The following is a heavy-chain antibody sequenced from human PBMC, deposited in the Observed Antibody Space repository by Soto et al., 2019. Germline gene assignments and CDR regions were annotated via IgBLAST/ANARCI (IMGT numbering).Heavy chain of an antibody. V-gene: IGHV3-74*01. CDR1: GFTFGNYW. CDR3: ARGDCVGGTCYSLAGSFYYYMDV. Sequence: EVQLVESGGGLVQPGGSLRLSCAASGFTFGNYWMYWVRQAPGKGLVWVSSINSDGSVSSYADSVKGRLTISRDNVKNTLHLQMDSLRVEDTAVYYCARGDCVGGTCYSLAGSFYYYMDVWGKGTTVTVFS. CDR2: INSDGSVS. D-gene: IGHD2-15*01. J-gene: IGHJ6*03.